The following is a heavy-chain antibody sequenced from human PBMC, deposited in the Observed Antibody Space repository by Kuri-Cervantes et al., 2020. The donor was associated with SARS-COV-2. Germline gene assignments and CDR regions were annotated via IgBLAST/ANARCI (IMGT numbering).Heavy chain of an antibody. D-gene: IGHD2-15*01. CDR3: ARDRVVEAFDI. V-gene: IGHV3-30*01. Sequence: ISRDNSENTLYLQMNSLRAEDTAVYYCARDRVVEAFDIWGQGTMVTVSS. J-gene: IGHJ3*02.